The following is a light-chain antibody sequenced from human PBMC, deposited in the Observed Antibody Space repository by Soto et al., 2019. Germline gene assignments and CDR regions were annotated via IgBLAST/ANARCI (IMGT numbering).Light chain of an antibody. J-gene: IGKJ5*01. CDR3: QQRSKWPIT. CDR2: DAS. CDR1: QSVSSY. V-gene: IGKV3-11*01. Sequence: EIVLTQSPATLSLSPGERATLSCRASQSVSSYSAWYQHKPGQAPRLLIYDASNRATGIPARFSGSGSGTDFTLTISSLEPEDFAVYYCQQRSKWPITFGQGTRLEIK.